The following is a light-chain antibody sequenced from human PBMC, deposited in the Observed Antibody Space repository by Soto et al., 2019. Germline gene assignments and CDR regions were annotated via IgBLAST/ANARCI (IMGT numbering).Light chain of an antibody. V-gene: IGKV3-20*01. CDR2: GAS. Sequence: ETVLTQSPGTLSLSPGERATISCRASQSVNSNQLAWYRHKPCQVPRLLIYGASSRATGIPDRFSGSGSGTYVTLTISRLEPEDWAVYYCHQYGSSPLTFGGGTKVELQ. CDR3: HQYGSSPLT. CDR1: QSVNSNQ. J-gene: IGKJ4*02.